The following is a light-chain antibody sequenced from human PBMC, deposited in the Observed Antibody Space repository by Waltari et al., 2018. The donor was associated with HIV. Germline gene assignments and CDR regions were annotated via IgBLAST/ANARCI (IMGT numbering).Light chain of an antibody. J-gene: IGLJ2*01. CDR3: QVWGSLTAPVV. V-gene: IGLV3-21*02. Sequence: SYVLTQPPSASVAPGQTARITCRGNSMGMKSVHWYQQKPCQAPVLGVSAESDRPSGIPERFSGANSGNTATLTISRVEAGDEGYYYCQVWGSLTAPVVFGGGTKLTVL. CDR2: AES. CDR1: SMGMKS.